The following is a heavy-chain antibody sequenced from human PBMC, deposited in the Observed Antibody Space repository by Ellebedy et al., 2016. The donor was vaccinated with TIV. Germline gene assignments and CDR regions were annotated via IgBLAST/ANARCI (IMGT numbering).Heavy chain of an antibody. CDR3: ARGGVTPMIVAV. Sequence: MPSETLSLTSAVYGGSLRGYYCSWIRQTPGKGLEWIGETNHGGRTSYNPSLKSRATISVDTSKNQFSLRLFSVTAADTAVYYCARGGVTPMIVAVWGQGTLVTVSS. CDR1: GGSLRGYY. J-gene: IGHJ4*02. V-gene: IGHV4-34*01. CDR2: TNHGGRT. D-gene: IGHD3-22*01.